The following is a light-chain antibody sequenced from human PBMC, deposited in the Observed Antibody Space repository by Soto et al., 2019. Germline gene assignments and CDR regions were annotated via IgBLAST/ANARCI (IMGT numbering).Light chain of an antibody. J-gene: IGKJ4*01. CDR3: QQTYRTPLT. Sequence: DIHMTQSPSSLSASLGDRVTITFRASQGIRNDLGWHQQKPGKAPKRLIYAASSLQSGVPSRFSGSGSGTEFTLTISSLQPDDFATYYCQQTYRTPLTFGGGTKVDI. CDR2: AAS. CDR1: QGIRND. V-gene: IGKV1-17*01.